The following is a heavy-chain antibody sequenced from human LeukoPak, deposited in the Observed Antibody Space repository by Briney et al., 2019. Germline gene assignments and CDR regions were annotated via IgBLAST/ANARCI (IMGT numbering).Heavy chain of an antibody. CDR3: AKAPIAAAGTSHFDY. CDR1: GFTFSTYG. V-gene: IGHV3-30*18. CDR2: ISYDGRDK. Sequence: GGSLRLSCAASGFTFSTYGVHWVRQAPGRGLEWVAVISYDGRDKKYADSVKGRFTISRDNSKNTLYLQMNSLRAEDTAVYYCAKAPIAAAGTSHFDYWGQGTLVTVSS. J-gene: IGHJ4*02. D-gene: IGHD6-13*01.